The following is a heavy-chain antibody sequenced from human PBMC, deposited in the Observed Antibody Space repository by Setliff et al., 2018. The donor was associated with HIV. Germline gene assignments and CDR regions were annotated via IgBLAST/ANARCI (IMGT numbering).Heavy chain of an antibody. V-gene: IGHV1-18*01. CDR1: GYTFTSYG. D-gene: IGHD4-17*01. J-gene: IGHJ6*03. CDR3: AGGRGNDYGDYSYYYYMDV. CDR2: ISAYNGNT. Sequence: ASVKVSCKASGYTFTSYGISWVRQAPGQGLEWMGWISAYNGNTKYSQKFQGRVTISMDASATTLYMELSSLRSEDTAVYYCAGGRGNDYGDYSYYYYMDVWGKGTTVTVSS.